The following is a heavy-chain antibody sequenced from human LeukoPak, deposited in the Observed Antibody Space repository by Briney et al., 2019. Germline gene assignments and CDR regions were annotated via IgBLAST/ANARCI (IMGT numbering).Heavy chain of an antibody. CDR2: MNPNSGNT. Sequence: ASVKVSCKASGYTFTSYDINWVGQATGQGLEWMGWMNPNSGNTGYAQKFQGRVTMTRNTSISTAYMELSSLRSEDTAVYYCARVVHYYDSSGYYYYFDYWGQGTLVTVSS. V-gene: IGHV1-8*01. CDR3: ARVVHYYDSSGYYYYFDY. D-gene: IGHD3-22*01. J-gene: IGHJ4*02. CDR1: GYTFTSYD.